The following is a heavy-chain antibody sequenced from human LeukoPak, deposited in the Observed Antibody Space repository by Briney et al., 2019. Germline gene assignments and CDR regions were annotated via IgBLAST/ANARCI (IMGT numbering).Heavy chain of an antibody. CDR3: ARGGSIFGVVIRRNWFDP. V-gene: IGHV4-34*01. CDR1: GGSFSGYY. D-gene: IGHD3-3*01. Sequence: SETLSLTCAVYGGSFSGYYWSWIRQPPGKGLEWIGEINHSGSTNYNPSLKSRVTISVDTSKNQFSLELSSVTAADTAVYYCARGGSIFGVVIRRNWFDPWGQGTLVTVSS. J-gene: IGHJ5*02. CDR2: INHSGST.